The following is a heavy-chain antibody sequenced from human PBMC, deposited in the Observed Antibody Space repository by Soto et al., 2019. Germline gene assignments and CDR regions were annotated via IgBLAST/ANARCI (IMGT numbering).Heavy chain of an antibody. CDR3: ARATNYGEYFDY. D-gene: IGHD4-17*01. Sequence: GGSLRLSCTASGFTFGDYAMSWFRQAPGKGLEWVSGINWNGVSTGYADSVKGRFTISRDNAKNSLYLQMNSLRAEDTALYYCARATNYGEYFDYWGQGTLVTSPQ. CDR1: GFTFGDYA. J-gene: IGHJ4*02. CDR2: INWNGVST. V-gene: IGHV3-20*04.